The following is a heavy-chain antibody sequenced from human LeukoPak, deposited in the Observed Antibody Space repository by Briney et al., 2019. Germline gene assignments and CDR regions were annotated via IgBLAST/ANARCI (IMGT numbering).Heavy chain of an antibody. V-gene: IGHV1-2*02. Sequence: ASVKVSCKASGYTFTGYYMHWVRQAPGQGLEWMGWINPNSGGTNYAQKFQGRVTMTRDTSISTAYMELSRLRSDDTAVYYCARDSSSWYSYYYYMDVWGKGTTVTISS. CDR3: ARDSSSWYSYYYYMDV. CDR1: GYTFTGYY. CDR2: INPNSGGT. J-gene: IGHJ6*03. D-gene: IGHD6-13*01.